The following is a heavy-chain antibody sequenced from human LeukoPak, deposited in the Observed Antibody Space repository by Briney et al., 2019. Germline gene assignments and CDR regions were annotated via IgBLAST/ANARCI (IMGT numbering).Heavy chain of an antibody. CDR2: ISGGGGST. Sequence: GGSLRLSCADSGFTFSSYGMSWVRQAPGKGLEWVSSISGGGGSTYYADSVKGRFTISRDSSKNTLFLQMNRLRPEDAAVYYCAKAPVTTCRGAFCYPFDYWGLGTLVTVSS. J-gene: IGHJ4*02. CDR1: GFTFSSYG. CDR3: AKAPVTTCRGAFCYPFDY. D-gene: IGHD2-15*01. V-gene: IGHV3-23*01.